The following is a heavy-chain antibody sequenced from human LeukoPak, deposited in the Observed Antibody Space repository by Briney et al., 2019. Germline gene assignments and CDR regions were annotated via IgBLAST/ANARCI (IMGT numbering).Heavy chain of an antibody. V-gene: IGHV3-7*01. CDR3: AREFTYYDSSGDAFDI. Sequence: GGSLRLSCADSGFTFSSYWWSWVRQAPGKGLEWVANIKQDGSEKYYVDSVKGRFTISRDNAKNSLYLQMNSLRAEDTAVYYCAREFTYYDSSGDAFDIWGQGTMVTVSS. D-gene: IGHD3-22*01. J-gene: IGHJ3*02. CDR2: IKQDGSEK. CDR1: GFTFSSYW.